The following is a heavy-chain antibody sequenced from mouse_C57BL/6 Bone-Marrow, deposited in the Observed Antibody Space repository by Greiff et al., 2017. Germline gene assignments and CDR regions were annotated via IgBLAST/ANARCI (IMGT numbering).Heavy chain of an antibody. V-gene: IGHV1-81*01. CDR1: GYTFTSYG. Sequence: VQLQQSGAELARPGASVKMSCKASGYTFTSYGISWVKQRNGQGLEWIGVIYPRSGNTYYNEKFKGKATLTADQSSSTAYMALRSLTSADSAVEFCSRRIGHLFFDYWGQGTTLTVSS. CDR3: SRRIGHLFFDY. CDR2: IYPRSGNT. J-gene: IGHJ2*01. D-gene: IGHD3-3*01.